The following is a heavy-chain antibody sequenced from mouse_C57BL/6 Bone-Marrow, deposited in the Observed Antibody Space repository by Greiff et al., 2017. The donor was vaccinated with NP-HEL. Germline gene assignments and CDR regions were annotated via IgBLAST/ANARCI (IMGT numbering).Heavy chain of an antibody. CDR2: IYPGSGST. J-gene: IGHJ4*01. Sequence: QVQLKESGAELVKPGASVKMSCKASGYTFTSYWITWVKQRPGQGLEWIGDIYPGSGSTNYNEKFKSKATLTVDTSSSTAYMQLSSLTSEDSAVYYCARGGAAQATFGGQGTSVTVSS. D-gene: IGHD3-2*02. CDR3: ARGGAAQATF. CDR1: GYTFTSYW. V-gene: IGHV1-55*01.